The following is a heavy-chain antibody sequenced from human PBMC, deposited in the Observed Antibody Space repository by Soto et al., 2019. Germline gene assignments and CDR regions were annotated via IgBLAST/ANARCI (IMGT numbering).Heavy chain of an antibody. Sequence: QVQLQESGPGLVKPSETLSLTCTVSGGSVSSTDYYWSWIRQPPGKGLEFIGYMYYSGSTNYNPSLKSRVTISVDPSKNQFSLKLSSVTAADTAVYYCARDTKDWGQGTLVTVSP. D-gene: IGHD2-2*01. CDR2: MYYSGST. CDR3: ARDTKD. CDR1: GGSVSSTDYY. J-gene: IGHJ4*02. V-gene: IGHV4-61*08.